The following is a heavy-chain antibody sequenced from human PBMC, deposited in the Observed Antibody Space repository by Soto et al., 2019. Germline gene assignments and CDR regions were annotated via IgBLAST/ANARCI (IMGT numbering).Heavy chain of an antibody. V-gene: IGHV3-30-3*01. J-gene: IGHJ4*02. CDR1: GFTFSSYA. D-gene: IGHD3-22*01. CDR2: ISYDGSNK. CDR3: AREGSGYYFDY. Sequence: QVQLVESGGGVVQPGRSLRLSCAASGFTFSSYAMHWVRQAPGKGLEWVAVISYDGSNKYYADSVKGRFTISRDNSKNTLYLQMNSLRAEDTAVYYRAREGSGYYFDYWGQGTLVTVSS.